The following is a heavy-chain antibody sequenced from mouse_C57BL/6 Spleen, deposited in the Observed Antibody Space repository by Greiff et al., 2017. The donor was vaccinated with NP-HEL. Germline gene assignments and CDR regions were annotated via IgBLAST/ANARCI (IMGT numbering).Heavy chain of an antibody. J-gene: IGHJ4*01. CDR2: INPGSGGT. Sequence: VQLQQSGAELVRPGTSVKVSCKASGYAFTNYLLEWVKQRPGQGLEWIGVINPGSGGTNYNEKFKGKATLTADKSSSTAYMHLSSLTSEDSAVYFCAREGARDYAMDYWGQGTSVTVSS. V-gene: IGHV1-54*01. D-gene: IGHD3-1*01. CDR3: AREGARDYAMDY. CDR1: GYAFTNYL.